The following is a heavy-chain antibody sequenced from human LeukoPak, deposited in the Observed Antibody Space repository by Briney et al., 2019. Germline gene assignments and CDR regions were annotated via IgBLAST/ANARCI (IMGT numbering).Heavy chain of an antibody. V-gene: IGHV3-11*01. CDR1: GFTFSDYY. J-gene: IGHJ5*02. CDR2: ISSSGSTI. Sequence: GGSLRLSCAASGFTFSDYYMSWIRQAPGKGLEWVSYISSSGSTIYYADSVKGRFTISRDNAKNSLYLQMNSLRAEDTAVYYCARDPLIAAAGTSPWFDPWGQGTLVTVSS. D-gene: IGHD6-13*01. CDR3: ARDPLIAAAGTSPWFDP.